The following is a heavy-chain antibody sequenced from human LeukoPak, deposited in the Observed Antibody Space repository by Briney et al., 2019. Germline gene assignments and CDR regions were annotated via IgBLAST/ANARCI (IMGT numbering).Heavy chain of an antibody. Sequence: SETLSLTCTVSGGSISSSSYYWGWIRQPPGKGLEWIGSIYYSGSTYYNPSLKSRVTISVDTSKNQFSLKLSSVTAADTAVYYCAREVSDYGAKRADYFDYWGQGTLVTVSS. J-gene: IGHJ4*02. CDR1: GGSISSSSYY. CDR3: AREVSDYGAKRADYFDY. D-gene: IGHD4-17*01. CDR2: IYYSGST. V-gene: IGHV4-39*07.